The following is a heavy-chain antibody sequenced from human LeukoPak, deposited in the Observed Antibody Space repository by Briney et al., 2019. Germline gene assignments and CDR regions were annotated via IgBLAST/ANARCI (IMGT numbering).Heavy chain of an antibody. CDR1: GFTFSSYW. CDR3: ARERVRSWDY. J-gene: IGHJ4*02. D-gene: IGHD3-3*01. Sequence: GGSLRLSCAASGFTFSSYWMHWVRQAPGNGLVWVSRISSDGSSTAYADSVKGRFTISRDNAKNALYLHMNSLRAEDTAVYYCARERVRSWDYWGQGTLVTVSS. V-gene: IGHV3-74*01. CDR2: ISSDGSST.